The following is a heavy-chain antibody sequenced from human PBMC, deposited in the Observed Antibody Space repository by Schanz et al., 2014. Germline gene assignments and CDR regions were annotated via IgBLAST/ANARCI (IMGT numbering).Heavy chain of an antibody. CDR2: ISSDGSRK. CDR1: GFIFSSHS. Sequence: QVQVVESGGGVVQPGRSLRLSCAASGFIFSSHSMHWVRQAPGKGLEWVADISSDGSRKYNADSVKGRFTISRDNAKNTLYLQMNSLRAEDTAVYYCVRDTDYHFDYWGQGTLVAVSS. CDR3: VRDTDYHFDY. J-gene: IGHJ4*02. D-gene: IGHD4-17*01. V-gene: IGHV3-30*04.